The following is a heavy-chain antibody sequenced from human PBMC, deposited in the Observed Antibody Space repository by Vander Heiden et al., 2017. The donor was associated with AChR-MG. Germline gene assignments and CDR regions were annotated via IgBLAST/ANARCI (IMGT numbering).Heavy chain of an antibody. CDR3: AQSPGLGYSYGRL. CDR2: ISSSSSYI. D-gene: IGHD5-18*01. J-gene: IGHJ4*02. CDR1: GFTFSSYS. V-gene: IGHV3-21*01. Sequence: EVQLVESGGGLVKPGGSLRLSCAASGFTFSSYSMNWVRQAPGKGLEWVSSISSSSSYIYYADSVKGRFTISRDNAKNSLYLQMNSLRAEDTAVYYCAQSPGLGYSYGRLWGQGTLVTVSS.